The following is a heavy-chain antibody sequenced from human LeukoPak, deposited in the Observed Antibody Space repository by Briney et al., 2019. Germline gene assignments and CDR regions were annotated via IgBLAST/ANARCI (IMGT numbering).Heavy chain of an antibody. CDR3: ARDLY. J-gene: IGHJ4*02. CDR1: AVRFSSYS. V-gene: IGHV1-69*13. CDR2: IIPLFGTT. Sequence: PSVKLSCNASAVRFSSYSISWVRHPPRRGIEWVGGIIPLFGTTNYAKNFQGRVKITADEPTRTTYMELTSLRTEGTAVYFRARDLYWGQGTLVTVSS.